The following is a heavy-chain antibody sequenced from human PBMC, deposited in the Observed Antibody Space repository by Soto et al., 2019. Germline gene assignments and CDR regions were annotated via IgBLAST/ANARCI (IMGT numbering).Heavy chain of an antibody. V-gene: IGHV4-34*02. Sequence: QVHLEQWGAGLLKPSETLSLTCGVYGGSLNDYYWSWIRQPPGKGLEWIWEINHRGTSNYNPSLRSRVTMSRDMSNHQFSLALASVTAADTAVYYCARGGIIVLTLAAPFDLWGQGALVTVSS. CDR2: INHRGTS. CDR3: ARGGIIVLTLAAPFDL. J-gene: IGHJ4*02. CDR1: GGSLNDYY. D-gene: IGHD3-10*01.